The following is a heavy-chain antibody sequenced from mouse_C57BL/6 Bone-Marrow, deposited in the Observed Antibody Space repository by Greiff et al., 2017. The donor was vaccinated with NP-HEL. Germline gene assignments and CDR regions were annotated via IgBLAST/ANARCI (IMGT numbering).Heavy chain of an antibody. J-gene: IGHJ2*01. Sequence: DVKLVESGPGLVKPSQSLSLTCSVTGYSITSGYYWNWIRQFPGNKLEWMGYISYDGSNNYNPSLKNRISITRDTSKNQFFLKLNSVTTEDTATYYCARLPYFDYWGQGTTLTVSS. V-gene: IGHV3-6*01. CDR3: ARLPYFDY. CDR1: GYSITSGYY. CDR2: ISYDGSN.